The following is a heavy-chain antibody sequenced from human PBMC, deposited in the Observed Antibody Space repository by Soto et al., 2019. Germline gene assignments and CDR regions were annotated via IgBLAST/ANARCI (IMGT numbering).Heavy chain of an antibody. D-gene: IGHD6-19*01. CDR2: SYYSGST. CDR3: ARVAVAGTVDY. CDR1: GGSISSYY. Sequence: QVQLQESGPGLVKPSETLSLTCTVSGGSISSYYWIWIRQPPGKGLEWIGYSYYSGSTNYNPSLKSRVTISVDTSKNQFSLKLSSVTAADTAVYYCARVAVAGTVDYWGQGTLVTVSS. J-gene: IGHJ4*02. V-gene: IGHV4-59*01.